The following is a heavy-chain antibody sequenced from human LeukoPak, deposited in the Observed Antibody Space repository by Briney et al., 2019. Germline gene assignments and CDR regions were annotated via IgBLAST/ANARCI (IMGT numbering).Heavy chain of an antibody. CDR2: IIPMSDTA. J-gene: IGHJ1*01. CDR3: ATYGGNTAEYFQH. CDR1: GGIYRITS. V-gene: IGHV1-69*05. Sequence: SVKVSCKISGGIYRITSITWVRQAPGQGREWMGGIIPMSDTANYAQNFQGRVTITKDESTSTAYMELSSLIPDDTALYYCATYGGNTAEYFQHWGQGTLVTVSS. D-gene: IGHD4-23*01.